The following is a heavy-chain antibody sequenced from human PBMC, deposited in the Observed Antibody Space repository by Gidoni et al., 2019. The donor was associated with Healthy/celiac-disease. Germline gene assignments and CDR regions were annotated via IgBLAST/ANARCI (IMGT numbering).Heavy chain of an antibody. D-gene: IGHD2-15*01. CDR1: GYTFTSSY. CDR3: ARDEEYCSGGSCYPSCMDV. V-gene: IGHV1-46*01. CDR2: INPSGGST. J-gene: IGHJ6*02. Sequence: QVQLVQSGAEVTKPAASVKVSCKASGYTFTSSYMHWVRQAPGQGLEWMGIINPSGGSTSYAQKFQGRVTMTRDTSTSTVYMELSSLRSEDTAVYYCARDEEYCSGGSCYPSCMDVWGQGTTVTVSS.